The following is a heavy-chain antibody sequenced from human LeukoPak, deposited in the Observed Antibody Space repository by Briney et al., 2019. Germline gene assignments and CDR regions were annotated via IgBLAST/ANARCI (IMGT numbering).Heavy chain of an antibody. J-gene: IGHJ6*02. CDR3: ARGNYGLDV. V-gene: IGHV3-30*03. Sequence: GGSLRLSCAASGFTFSSYGMHWVRQAPGKGLEWVALMSFDGGKEFYADSVKGRFTISRDNAKNTLYLQVNSLRAEDTAVYYCARGNYGLDVWGQGTTVTVSS. CDR2: MSFDGGKE. CDR1: GFTFSSYG.